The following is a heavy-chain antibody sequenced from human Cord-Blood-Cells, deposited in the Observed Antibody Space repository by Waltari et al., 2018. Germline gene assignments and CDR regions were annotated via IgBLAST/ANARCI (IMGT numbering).Heavy chain of an antibody. CDR3: ATPYCSGGSCYSDACDI. D-gene: IGHD2-15*01. V-gene: IGHV1-24*01. CDR1: GYTLTELS. J-gene: IGHJ3*02. CDR2: FDPECGET. Sequence: QVQLVQSGAEVKKPGASVKVSCKVSGYTLTELSMHWVRQAPGKGLEGMGGFDPECGETINAQKFQGRVTMTEDTSTDTAYMELSSLRSEDTAVYYCATPYCSGGSCYSDACDIWGQGTMVTVSS.